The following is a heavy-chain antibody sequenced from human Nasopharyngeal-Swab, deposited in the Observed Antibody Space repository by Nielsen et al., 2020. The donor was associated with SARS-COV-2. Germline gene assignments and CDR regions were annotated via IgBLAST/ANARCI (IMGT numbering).Heavy chain of an antibody. V-gene: IGHV3-9*01. CDR2: ISWNSGSI. D-gene: IGHD2-15*01. Sequence: SLITYCASPCSHYDYYAMHWLRKAPGKGLEWVSGISWNSGSIGYADSVKGRFTISRDNAKNSLYLQMNSLRAEDTALYHCAKDGCSGGSCYSDYWGQGTLVTVSS. CDR3: AKDGCSGGSCYSDY. J-gene: IGHJ4*03. CDR1: CSHYDYYA.